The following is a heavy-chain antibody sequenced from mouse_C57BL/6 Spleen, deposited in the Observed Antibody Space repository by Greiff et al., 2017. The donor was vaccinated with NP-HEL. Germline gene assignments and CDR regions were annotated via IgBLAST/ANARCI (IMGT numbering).Heavy chain of an antibody. D-gene: IGHD2-3*01. J-gene: IGHJ2*01. Sequence: QVQLKQPGAELVKPGASVKLSCKASGYTFTSYWMHWVKQRPGRGLEWIGRIDPNSGGTKYNEKFKSKATLTVDKPSSTAYMQLSSLTSEDSAVYYCARGGLDDGPLEVYFDYWGQGTTLTVSS. CDR1: GYTFTSYW. V-gene: IGHV1-72*01. CDR2: IDPNSGGT. CDR3: ARGGLDDGPLEVYFDY.